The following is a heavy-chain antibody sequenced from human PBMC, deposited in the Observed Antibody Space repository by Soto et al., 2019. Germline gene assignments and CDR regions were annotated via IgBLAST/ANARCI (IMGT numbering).Heavy chain of an antibody. CDR1: GFTFSSYP. Sequence: PGGSLRLSCAASGFTFSSYPMHWLRQTPGKGLEWLTVLSFDGKAKHYADSVEGRFTISRDISKNTLYLQMNSLRGEDTAVYYCARDPLRGSPDYFDYWGQGTPVTVSS. D-gene: IGHD1-1*01. J-gene: IGHJ4*02. CDR3: ARDPLRGSPDYFDY. V-gene: IGHV3-30*04. CDR2: LSFDGKAK.